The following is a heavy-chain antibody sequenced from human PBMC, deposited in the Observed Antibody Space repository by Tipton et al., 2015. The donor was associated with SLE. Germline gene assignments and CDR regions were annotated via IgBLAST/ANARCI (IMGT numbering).Heavy chain of an antibody. Sequence: LRLSCTVSGYSISSGYYWGWIRQPPGKGLEWIGSIYHSGSTYCNPSLKSRVTISVDTPKNQFSRKLSSVTAADTAVYYCARVWGGDGYSPGLAFDIWGQGTMVTVSS. V-gene: IGHV4-38-2*02. CDR3: ARVWGGDGYSPGLAFDI. D-gene: IGHD5-24*01. CDR1: GYSISSGYY. CDR2: IYHSGST. J-gene: IGHJ3*02.